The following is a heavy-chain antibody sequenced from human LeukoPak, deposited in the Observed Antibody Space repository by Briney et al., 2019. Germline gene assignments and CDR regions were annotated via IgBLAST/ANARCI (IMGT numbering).Heavy chain of an antibody. CDR2: IYYSGST. Sequence: SQTLSLTCTVSGGSISSGGYYWSWIRQHPGKGLEWIGYIYYSGSTYYNPSLKSRVTISVDTSKNQFSLKLSSVTAADTAVYYCARVIPNSYYYDSSGYYYDYWGQGTLVTVSS. D-gene: IGHD3-22*01. CDR3: ARVIPNSYYYDSSGYYYDY. J-gene: IGHJ4*02. V-gene: IGHV4-31*03. CDR1: GGSISSGGYY.